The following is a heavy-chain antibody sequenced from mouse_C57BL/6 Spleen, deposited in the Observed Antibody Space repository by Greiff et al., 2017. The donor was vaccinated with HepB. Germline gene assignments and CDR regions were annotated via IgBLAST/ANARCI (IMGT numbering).Heavy chain of an antibody. V-gene: IGHV14-2*01. Sequence: EVQLQQSGAELVKPGASVKLSCTASGFNIKDYYMHWVKQRTEQGLEWIGRIDPEDGETKHAPKFQGKATITADTSSNTAYLQLSSLTSEDTAVYYCLYYGSSYGYWGQGTTLTVSS. CDR2: IDPEDGET. CDR1: GFNIKDYY. D-gene: IGHD1-1*01. J-gene: IGHJ2*01. CDR3: LYYGSSYGY.